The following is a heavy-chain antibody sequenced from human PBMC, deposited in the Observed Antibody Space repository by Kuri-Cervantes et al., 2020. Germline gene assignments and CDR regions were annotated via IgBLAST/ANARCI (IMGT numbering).Heavy chain of an antibody. V-gene: IGHV3-11*04. J-gene: IGHJ6*02. D-gene: IGHD2-15*01. CDR1: GFTFSDYY. CDR2: ISSSGSTI. Sequence: GESLKISCAASGFTFSDYYMSWIRQAPGKGLEWVSYISSSGSTIYYADSVKGRFTISRDNAKNSLYLQMNSLRAEDTAVYYCARIYCSGGSCYSSGMDVWGQGTTVTVSS. CDR3: ARIYCSGGSCYSSGMDV.